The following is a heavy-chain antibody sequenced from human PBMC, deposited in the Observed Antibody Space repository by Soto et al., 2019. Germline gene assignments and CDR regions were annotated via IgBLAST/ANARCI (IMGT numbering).Heavy chain of an antibody. D-gene: IGHD6-19*01. J-gene: IGHJ4*01. CDR1: GFTFHDYA. Sequence: PGGSLRFSCAASGFTFHDYAMHWVRQGQGKGLEWVSGITWNSGSIDYADSVKGRFTISRDNAKNSLYLQMNSLRPEDTALYYCAKDIREYSSGWTYFDYWGHGTLVTVSS. CDR3: AKDIREYSSGWTYFDY. CDR2: ITWNSGSI. V-gene: IGHV3-9*01.